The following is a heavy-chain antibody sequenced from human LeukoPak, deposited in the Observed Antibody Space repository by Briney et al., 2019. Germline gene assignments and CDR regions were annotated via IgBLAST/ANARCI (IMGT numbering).Heavy chain of an antibody. Sequence: SETLSLTCAVYGGSFSPYYWSWIRQPPGKGLEWIGEINHSGNTNYNPSFKSRVTISVDTSKNQFSLRLRSVTAADTAVYYCARDPTTVVTVPYYFDDWGQGTLVTVSS. CDR1: GGSFSPYY. V-gene: IGHV4-34*01. D-gene: IGHD4-23*01. CDR2: INHSGNT. J-gene: IGHJ4*02. CDR3: ARDPTTVVTVPYYFDD.